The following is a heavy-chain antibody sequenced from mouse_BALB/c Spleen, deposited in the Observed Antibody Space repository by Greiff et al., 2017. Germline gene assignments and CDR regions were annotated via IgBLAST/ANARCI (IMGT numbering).Heavy chain of an antibody. V-gene: IGHV5-17*02. CDR2: ISSGSSTI. D-gene: IGHD2-1*01. J-gene: IGHJ4*01. CDR1: GFTFSSFG. Sequence: DVMLVESGGGLVQPGGSRKLSCAASGFTFSSFGMHWVRQAPEKGLEWVAYISSGSSTIYYADTVKGRFTISRDNPKNTLFLQMTSLRSEDTAMYYCARSLPYGNAMDYWGQGTSVTVSS. CDR3: ARSLPYGNAMDY.